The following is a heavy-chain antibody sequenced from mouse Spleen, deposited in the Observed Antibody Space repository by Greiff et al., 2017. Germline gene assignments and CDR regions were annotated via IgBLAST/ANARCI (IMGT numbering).Heavy chain of an antibody. Sequence: VQLQESGAELVRPGASVTLSCKASGYTFTDYEMHWVKQTPVHGLEWIGAIDPETGGTAYNQKFKGKATLTADKSSSTAYMQLSSLTSAESAVYDCARNDDGTRYWYFDVWGAGTTVTVSS. V-gene: IGHV1-15*01. J-gene: IGHJ1*01. CDR2: IDPETGGT. CDR1: GYTFTDYE. D-gene: IGHD2-1*01. CDR3: ARNDDGTRYWYFDV.